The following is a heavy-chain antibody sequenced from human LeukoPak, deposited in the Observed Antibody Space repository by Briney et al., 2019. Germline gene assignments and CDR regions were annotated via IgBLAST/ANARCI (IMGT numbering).Heavy chain of an antibody. D-gene: IGHD5-18*01. Sequence: GASVKVSCKASGYTFTSYAMNWVRQAPGQGLEWMGWINTNTGNPTYAQGFTGRFVFSLDTSVSTAYLQISSLKAEDTAVYYCARVEKEDTAIYYYYGMDVWGQGTTVTVSS. J-gene: IGHJ6*02. CDR3: ARVEKEDTAIYYYYGMDV. CDR2: INTNTGNP. CDR1: GYTFTSYA. V-gene: IGHV7-4-1*02.